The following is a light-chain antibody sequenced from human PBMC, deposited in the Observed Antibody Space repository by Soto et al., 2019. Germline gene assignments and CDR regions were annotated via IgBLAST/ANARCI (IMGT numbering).Light chain of an antibody. V-gene: IGLV2-8*01. CDR1: NSDVGGYNF. CDR2: EVS. J-gene: IGLJ1*01. Sequence: QSVLAQPPSASGSPGQSVTISCTGTNSDVGGYNFVSWYQQHPGKAPKLMIYEVSKRPSGVPDRFSGSKSGNTASLTVSGLQAEDEADYYCSSYASSNNSVFGTGT. CDR3: SSYASSNNSV.